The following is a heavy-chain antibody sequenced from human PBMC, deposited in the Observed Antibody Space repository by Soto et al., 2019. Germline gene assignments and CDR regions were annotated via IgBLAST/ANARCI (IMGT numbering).Heavy chain of an antibody. Sequence: QVQLVESGGGVVQPGRSLRLSCAASGFTFSSYGMHWVRQAPGKGLEWVAVISSDGSNKYYAYSVKGRFTISRDNSKNTLYLQMNSLRAEDTAVYYCAKGLWLVPTFDSWGQGTLVTVSS. CDR3: AKGLWLVPTFDS. V-gene: IGHV3-30*18. J-gene: IGHJ4*02. D-gene: IGHD6-19*01. CDR2: ISSDGSNK. CDR1: GFTFSSYG.